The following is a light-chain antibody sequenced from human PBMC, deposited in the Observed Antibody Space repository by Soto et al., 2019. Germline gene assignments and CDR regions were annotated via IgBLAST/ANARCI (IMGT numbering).Light chain of an antibody. CDR2: EVS. Sequence: QSALTQPPSASGSPGQSVTISCTGTSSDVGGYNYVSWYQQHPGKAPKLMIYEVSKRPSGVPDRFSGSKSGNTASLTVSGLQAEDGAGYYCSSYAGSNNFVVFGGGTKLTVL. J-gene: IGLJ2*01. CDR1: SSDVGGYNY. CDR3: SSYAGSNNFVV. V-gene: IGLV2-8*01.